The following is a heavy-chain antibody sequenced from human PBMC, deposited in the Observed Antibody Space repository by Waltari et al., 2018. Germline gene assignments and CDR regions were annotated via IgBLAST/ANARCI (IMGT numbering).Heavy chain of an antibody. CDR1: GFTFSNYA. Sequence: EVHLLESGGGLVQPGGSLRLSCAASGFTFSNYALSWVRQAPGRGLEWVSVIHSGTTWTYYGDSVKGRFSGSRDNSKDTLYLQMNGLRAEDKAIYYCAKYCSGGGCYSGLDHWGQGTLVTVSS. V-gene: IGHV3-23*03. J-gene: IGHJ4*02. D-gene: IGHD2-21*02. CDR2: IHSGTTWT. CDR3: AKYCSGGGCYSGLDH.